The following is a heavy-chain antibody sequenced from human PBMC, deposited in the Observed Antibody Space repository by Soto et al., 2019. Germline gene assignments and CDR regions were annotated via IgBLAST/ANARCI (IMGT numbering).Heavy chain of an antibody. J-gene: IGHJ4*02. CDR1: GFTFDDYA. V-gene: IGHV3-9*01. CDR2: ISWNSGSI. D-gene: IGHD1-20*01. CDR3: AKDSDEITD. Sequence: GGSLRLSCAASGFTFDDYAMHWVRQAPGKGLEWVSGISWNSGSIGYADSVKGRFTISRDNAKNSLYLQMNSLSAEDTALYYCAKDSDEITDWGRGTLVTVSS.